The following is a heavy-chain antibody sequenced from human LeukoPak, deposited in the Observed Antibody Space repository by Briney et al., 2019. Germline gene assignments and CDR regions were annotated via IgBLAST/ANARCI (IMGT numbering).Heavy chain of an antibody. CDR3: AGGQYCGGDWCDGNFDY. CDR2: INHSGST. D-gene: IGHD2-21*02. J-gene: IGHJ4*02. CDR1: GGSFSGYY. V-gene: IGHV4-34*01. Sequence: SETLSLTCAVYGGSFSGYYWSWIRQPPGKGLEWIGEINHSGSTNYNPSLKSRVTISVDTSKNQFSLKLSSVTAADTAVYYCAGGQYCGGDWCDGNFDYWGQGTLVTVSS.